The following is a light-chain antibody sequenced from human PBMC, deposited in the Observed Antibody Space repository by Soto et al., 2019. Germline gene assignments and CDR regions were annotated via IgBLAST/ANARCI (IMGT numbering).Light chain of an antibody. J-gene: IGKJ2*01. V-gene: IGKV3-20*01. Sequence: ESVLTQSPGTLSLSPGDRATLSCRASQSVRSGHLAWYQQKPGQAPRLVIYDASTRATGIPDRFSGSGSGTEFTLTISRLEPEDFAVYYCHHYGSSPPYTFGQGTKLDIK. CDR1: QSVRSGH. CDR3: HHYGSSPPYT. CDR2: DAS.